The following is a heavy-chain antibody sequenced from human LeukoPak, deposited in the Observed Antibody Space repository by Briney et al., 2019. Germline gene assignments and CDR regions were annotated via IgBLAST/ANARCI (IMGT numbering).Heavy chain of an antibody. CDR3: ARQLSYYDFWSGSGNFYYYGMDV. V-gene: IGHV4-34*01. CDR2: INHSGST. J-gene: IGHJ6*02. CDR1: GGSFSGYY. D-gene: IGHD3-3*01. Sequence: SETLSLTCAVHGGSFSGYYWSWIRQPPGKGPGWIGEINHSGSTNYNTPLRLRVTITVDPHKNHYSLTLSSMTAADTAVYYCARQLSYYDFWSGSGNFYYYGMDVWGQGTTVTVSS.